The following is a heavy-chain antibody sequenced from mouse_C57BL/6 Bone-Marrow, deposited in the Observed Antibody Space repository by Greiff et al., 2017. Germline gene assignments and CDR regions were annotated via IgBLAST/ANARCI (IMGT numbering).Heavy chain of an antibody. Sequence: QVQLQQSGAELVRPGTSVKVSCKASGYAFTNYLIEWVKQRPGQGLEWIGVINPGSGGTNSNEKFKGKATLTADKSSSTTYMKLSSVTSEDTAVYFCALYGLGGTGTTGTVSS. CDR3: ALYGL. CDR2: INPGSGGT. D-gene: IGHD1-1*01. CDR1: GYAFTNYL. V-gene: IGHV1-54*01. J-gene: IGHJ1*03.